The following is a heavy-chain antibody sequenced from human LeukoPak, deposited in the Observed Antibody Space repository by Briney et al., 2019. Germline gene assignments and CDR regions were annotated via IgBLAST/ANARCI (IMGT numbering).Heavy chain of an antibody. CDR3: ASGYSYAALDY. J-gene: IGHJ4*02. D-gene: IGHD5-18*01. CDR2: VIPIFGTA. Sequence: SVKVSCKASGGTFSSYAISWVRQAPGQGLEWMGRVIPIFGTANYAQKFQGRVTITTDESTSTAYMELSSLRSEDTAVYYCASGYSYAALDYWGQGTLVTVSS. V-gene: IGHV1-69*05. CDR1: GGTFSSYA.